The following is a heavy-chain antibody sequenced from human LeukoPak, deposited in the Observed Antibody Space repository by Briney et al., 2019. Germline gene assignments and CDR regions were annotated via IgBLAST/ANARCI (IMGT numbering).Heavy chain of an antibody. V-gene: IGHV3-30*03. D-gene: IGHD3-3*01. CDR3: ARDQRFLEWLNPLDY. CDR1: GFTFSHYA. CDR2: ISYDGTNK. J-gene: IGHJ4*02. Sequence: GGSLRLSRAASGFTFSHYAMHWVRQAPGKGLDWVAVISYDGTNKYYADSVKGRFTISRDNSKNTLSLQMNSLRAEDTAVYYCARDQRFLEWLNPLDYWGQGTLVTVSS.